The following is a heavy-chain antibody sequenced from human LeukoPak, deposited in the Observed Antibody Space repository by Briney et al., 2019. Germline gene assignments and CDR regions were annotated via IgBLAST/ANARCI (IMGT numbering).Heavy chain of an antibody. V-gene: IGHV1-69*13. CDR1: GGTFGSYA. J-gene: IGHJ6*02. CDR2: IIPIFGTA. CDR3: AIPLHPIVVVPAAIDYYYYGMDV. D-gene: IGHD2-2*02. Sequence: GASVKVSCKASGGTFGSYAISWVRQAPGQGLEWMGGIIPIFGTANYAQKFQGRVTITADESTSTAYMELSSLRSEDTAVYYCAIPLHPIVVVPAAIDYYYYGMDVWGQGTTVTVSS.